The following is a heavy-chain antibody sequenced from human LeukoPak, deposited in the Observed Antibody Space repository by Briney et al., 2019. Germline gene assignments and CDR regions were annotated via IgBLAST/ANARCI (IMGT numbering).Heavy chain of an antibody. Sequence: SETLSLTCAVYGGSFSGYYWTWIRQPPGKGLEWIGEMNHSGSANYNPSLKSRVTISVDTSKNQCSLKLSSVTAADTAVYYCARQSRYRRKYYYHYYMDVWGKGTTVTISS. D-gene: IGHD1-26*01. J-gene: IGHJ6*03. CDR2: MNHSGSA. CDR3: ARQSRYRRKYYYHYYMDV. V-gene: IGHV4-34*01. CDR1: GGSFSGYY.